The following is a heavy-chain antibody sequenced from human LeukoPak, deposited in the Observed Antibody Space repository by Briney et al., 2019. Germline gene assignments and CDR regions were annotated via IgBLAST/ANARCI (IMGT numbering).Heavy chain of an antibody. V-gene: IGHV3-66*01. D-gene: IGHD4-17*01. J-gene: IGHJ4*02. CDR1: GFTVSSNY. Sequence: GGSLRLSCAASGFTVSSNYMSWVRQAPGKGLEWVSVIYSGGSTYYADSVKGRFTISRDNSKNTLYLQMNSLKTDDTAVYYCTTENYGDYVLDHWGQGTLVTVSS. CDR2: IYSGGST. CDR3: TTENYGDYVLDH.